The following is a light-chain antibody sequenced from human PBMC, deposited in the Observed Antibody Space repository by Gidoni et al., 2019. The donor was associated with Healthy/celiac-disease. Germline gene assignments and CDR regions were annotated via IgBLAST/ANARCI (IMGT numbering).Light chain of an antibody. J-gene: IGKJ4*01. CDR3: QQYGSSPLT. Sequence: EIELPPSPGTLPLSPGERATLSCRASQSGSSSYLAWYQQKPGQAPRLLIYGASSRATGIPDRFSGSGSGTDFTLTISRLEPEDFAVYYCQQYGSSPLTFGGGTKVEIK. CDR2: GAS. CDR1: QSGSSSY. V-gene: IGKV3-20*01.